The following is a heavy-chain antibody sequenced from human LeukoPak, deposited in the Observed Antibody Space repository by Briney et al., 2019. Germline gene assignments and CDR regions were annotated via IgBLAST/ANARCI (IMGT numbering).Heavy chain of an antibody. J-gene: IGHJ6*02. D-gene: IGHD2-15*01. CDR3: ARVPIIRYCSGGSCYSRYGMDV. CDR1: GYTFTSYD. Sequence: ASVKVSCKASGYTFTSYDINWVRQVTGQGLEWMGWMNPNSGNTGYAQKFQGRVTMTRNTSISTAYMELSSLRSEDTAVYYCARVPIIRYCSGGSCYSRYGMDVWGQGTTVTVSS. V-gene: IGHV1-8*01. CDR2: MNPNSGNT.